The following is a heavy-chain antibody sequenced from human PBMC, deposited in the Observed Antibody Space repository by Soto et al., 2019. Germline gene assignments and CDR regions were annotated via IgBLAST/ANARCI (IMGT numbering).Heavy chain of an antibody. D-gene: IGHD5-12*01. CDR2: ISAYNGNT. Sequence: QVQLVQSGAEVKKPGASVKVSCKASGYTFTNYGISWVRQAPGQGLEWMGWISAYNGNTNYARELQGRVTMTTDTSTSTAYMELRSLRSDDTAAYYCARDKVDSGYDYIDYWGQGTLVIVSS. CDR3: ARDKVDSGYDYIDY. CDR1: GYTFTNYG. J-gene: IGHJ4*02. V-gene: IGHV1-18*01.